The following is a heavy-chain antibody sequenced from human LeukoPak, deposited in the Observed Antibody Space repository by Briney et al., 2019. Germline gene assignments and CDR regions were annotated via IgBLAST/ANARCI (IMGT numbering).Heavy chain of an antibody. D-gene: IGHD5-18*01. CDR3: ARDRGYNYGPFDY. CDR2: ISSSGSTI. Sequence: PGGSLRLSCAASGFMFSSYEMNWVRQAPGKGLEWVSYISSSGSTIYYADSVKGRFTISRDNAKNSLYLQMNSLRAEDTAVYYCARDRGYNYGPFDYWGQGTLVTVSS. CDR1: GFMFSSYE. J-gene: IGHJ4*02. V-gene: IGHV3-48*03.